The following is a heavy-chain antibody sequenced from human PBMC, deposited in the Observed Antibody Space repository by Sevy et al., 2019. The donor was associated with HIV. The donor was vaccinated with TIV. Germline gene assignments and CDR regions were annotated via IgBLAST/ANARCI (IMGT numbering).Heavy chain of an antibody. V-gene: IGHV3-23*01. D-gene: IGHD2-8*02. J-gene: IGHJ6*02. Sequence: GGSLRLSCAASGFSFSNYAMSWVRQAPGKGLEWVSTLIGGGSRSYYADSVTGRFTIPRDNSRNPLYLQMHSLRAEDTDVYYCASRRVQWGLSGGGANYGWDVCGQGNTVTVSS. CDR3: ASRRVQWGLSGGGANYGWDV. CDR1: GFSFSNYA. CDR2: LIGGGSRS.